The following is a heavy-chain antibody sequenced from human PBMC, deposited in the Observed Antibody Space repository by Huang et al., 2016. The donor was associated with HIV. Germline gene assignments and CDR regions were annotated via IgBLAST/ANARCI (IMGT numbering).Heavy chain of an antibody. J-gene: IGHJ6*02. CDR3: AREVVSATGYYYYGMDV. D-gene: IGHD2-15*01. V-gene: IGHV1-2*07. CDR2: INPKSGGT. CDR1: GYTFTGYY. Sequence: QVQLVQSGAEVKKPGASVKVSCKASGYTFTGYYMHWVRQAPGQGIEWMGWINPKSGGTNYAHKVQGRVTMTRDTSISTAYMELSRLRSDDTAVYYCAREVVSATGYYYYGMDVWGQGTMVTVSS.